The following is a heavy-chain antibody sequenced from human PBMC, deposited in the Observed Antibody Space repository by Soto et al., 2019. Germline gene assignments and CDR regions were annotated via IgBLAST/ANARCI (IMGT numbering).Heavy chain of an antibody. CDR1: GYTFSSYA. Sequence: SVKVSCKASGYTFSSYAIGWVRQAPGQGLEWMGGIIPIFGTANYAQKFQGRVTITADESTSTAYMELSSLRSEDTAVYYCARPLRFLEWLSPGNYYYGMDVWGQGTTVTVSS. CDR3: ARPLRFLEWLSPGNYYYGMDV. CDR2: IIPIFGTA. J-gene: IGHJ6*02. V-gene: IGHV1-69*13. D-gene: IGHD3-3*01.